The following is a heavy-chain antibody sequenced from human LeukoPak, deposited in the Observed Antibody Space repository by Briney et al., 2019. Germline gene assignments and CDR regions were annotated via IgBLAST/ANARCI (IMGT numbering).Heavy chain of an antibody. V-gene: IGHV3-48*01. Sequence: GGSLRLSCAASGFTFNNYGMIWVRQAPGKGLEWVSYISSSSSTITYADSVKGRFTISRDNAENSLYLEMNSLRVEDTAVYYCARGRYYGSDWFDPWGQGTLVTVSS. CDR1: GFTFNNYG. J-gene: IGHJ5*02. CDR3: ARGRYYGSDWFDP. CDR2: ISSSSSTI. D-gene: IGHD3-10*01.